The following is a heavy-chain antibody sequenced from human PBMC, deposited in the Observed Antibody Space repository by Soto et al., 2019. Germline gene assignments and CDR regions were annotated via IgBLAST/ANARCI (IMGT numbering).Heavy chain of an antibody. Sequence: EVQLVESGGGLVQPGGSLKLSCAASGFTFSGSAMHWVRQASGKGLEWVGRIRSKANSYATAYAASVKGRFTISRDDSKNTAYLHMNSLKTEDTAVYYCTRMDYYDSSGYYYGFDYWGQGTLVTVSS. V-gene: IGHV3-73*02. D-gene: IGHD3-22*01. CDR3: TRMDYYDSSGYYYGFDY. CDR1: GFTFSGSA. CDR2: IRSKANSYAT. J-gene: IGHJ4*02.